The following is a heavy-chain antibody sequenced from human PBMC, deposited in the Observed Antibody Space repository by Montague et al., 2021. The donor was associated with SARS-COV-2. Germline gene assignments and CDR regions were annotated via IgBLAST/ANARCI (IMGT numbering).Heavy chain of an antibody. D-gene: IGHD5-24*01. CDR3: ARVFPRWLQFDPYFDY. CDR2: IYYSGSN. V-gene: IGHV4-59*01. Sequence: SETLSLTCTVSGGSISSYYWSWIQQPPGKGLEWIGYIYYSGSNNYNTSLKSRVTISVDTSKNQFSLKLSSVTAAGTAVYYCARVFPRWLQFDPYFDYWGQGTLVTVSS. CDR1: GGSISSYY. J-gene: IGHJ4*02.